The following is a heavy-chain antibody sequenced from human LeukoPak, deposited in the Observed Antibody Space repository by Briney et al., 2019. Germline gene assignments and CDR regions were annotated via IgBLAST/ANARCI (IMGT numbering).Heavy chain of an antibody. CDR1: GGTFSSYA. D-gene: IGHD3-10*01. Sequence: SVKVSCKASGGTFSSYAISWVRQAPGQGLEWMGGIIPIFGTANYAQKFQGRVTITADESTSTAYMELSSLRSEDTAVYYCARPYYGSGSYWDYYYYYMDVWGKGTTVTISS. V-gene: IGHV1-69*13. CDR3: ARPYYGSGSYWDYYYYYMDV. CDR2: IIPIFGTA. J-gene: IGHJ6*03.